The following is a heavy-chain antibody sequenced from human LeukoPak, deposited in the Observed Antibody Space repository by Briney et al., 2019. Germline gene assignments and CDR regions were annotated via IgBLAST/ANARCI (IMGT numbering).Heavy chain of an antibody. CDR3: ASLGRTIFGVVTDPLRRWFDP. D-gene: IGHD3-3*01. Sequence: GGSLRLSCAASGFTFSSYGMHWVRQAPGKGLEWVAVISYDGNYKNYAEFVKGRFAIARDDSKNTLYLQMNSLRAEDTAVYYCASLGRTIFGVVTDPLRRWFDPWGQGTLVTVSS. CDR1: GFTFSSYG. CDR2: ISYDGNYK. V-gene: IGHV3-30*03. J-gene: IGHJ5*02.